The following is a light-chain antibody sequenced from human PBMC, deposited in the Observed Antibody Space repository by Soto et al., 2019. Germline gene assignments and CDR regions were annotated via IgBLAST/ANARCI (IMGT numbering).Light chain of an antibody. CDR1: QSVSSSY. V-gene: IGKV3-20*01. J-gene: IGKJ4*01. CDR3: QQYGSSPPVT. CDR2: GAS. Sequence: EIVLTQSPGTLSLSPGERATLSCRASQSVSSSYLAWYQQKPGQAPRLLIYGASSRATGIPDRFSCSGSGTDFTLTISRLEPEDVAVYYCQQYGSSPPVTFGGGTKVEIK.